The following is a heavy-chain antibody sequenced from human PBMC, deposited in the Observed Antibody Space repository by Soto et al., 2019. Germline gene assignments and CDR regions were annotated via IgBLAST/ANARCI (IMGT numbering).Heavy chain of an antibody. CDR2: VIGSGGAT. J-gene: IGHJ4*02. D-gene: IGHD2-2*01. V-gene: IGHV3-23*01. Sequence: EVKLLESGGGSAQPGESLRLSCVASGFTFSSYAMSWVRQAPGKGLDWVSTVIGSGGATDYADSVKGRFTVSRDNSKNTLYLQMNSLRAEDTAVYYCAKDRRYCSGSSCYGAFDYWGQGALVTVSS. CDR3: AKDRRYCSGSSCYGAFDY. CDR1: GFTFSSYA.